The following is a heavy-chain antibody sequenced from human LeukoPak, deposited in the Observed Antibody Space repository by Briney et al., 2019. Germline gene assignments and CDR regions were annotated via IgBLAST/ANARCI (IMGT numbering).Heavy chain of an antibody. Sequence: GESLKISCKGSGYTFGSYWIGWVRQMPGKGLQWMGIIYPGDSDTRYSPSFQGQITISADSSINTAYLEWSSLKASDTAMYYCATSESQTKFDYWGQGTLVTVSS. CDR2: IYPGDSDT. CDR3: ATSESQTKFDY. CDR1: GYTFGSYW. J-gene: IGHJ4*01. V-gene: IGHV5-51*01. D-gene: IGHD1/OR15-1a*01.